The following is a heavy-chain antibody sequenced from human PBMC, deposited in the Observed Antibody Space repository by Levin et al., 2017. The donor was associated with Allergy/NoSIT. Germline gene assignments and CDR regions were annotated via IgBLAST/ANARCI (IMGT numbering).Heavy chain of an antibody. CDR2: ISYDGSDK. V-gene: IGHV3-30*18. CDR1: GFTFSNYG. D-gene: IGHD2-15*01. J-gene: IGHJ4*02. CDR3: AKGVAGYYFDY. Sequence: PGGSLRLSCAASGFTFSNYGMHWVRQAPGKGLEWVALISYDGSDKYYEDSVKGRFIISRDNSKNTLYLQMNSLRPEDTAVYYCAKGVAGYYFDYWGQGALVTVSS.